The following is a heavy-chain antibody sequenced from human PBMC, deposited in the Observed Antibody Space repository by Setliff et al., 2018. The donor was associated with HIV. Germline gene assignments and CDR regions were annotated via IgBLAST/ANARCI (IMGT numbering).Heavy chain of an antibody. V-gene: IGHV1-2*02. Sequence: ASVKVSCKASGYTLTGYYMHWVRLAPGLGLEWMGWINPHSGDTDFAQRFQGRITMTRDTSINTVYMDLSRLRADDTAIYYCARDKLEESAESLWGPMKNDAFDIWGPGTLVTVSS. CDR2: INPHSGDT. D-gene: IGHD2-21*01. J-gene: IGHJ3*02. CDR3: ARDKLEESAESLWGPMKNDAFDI. CDR1: GYTLTGYY.